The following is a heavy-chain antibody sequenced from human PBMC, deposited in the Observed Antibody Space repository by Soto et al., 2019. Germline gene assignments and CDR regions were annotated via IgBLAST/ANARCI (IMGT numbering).Heavy chain of an antibody. CDR1: GGSFSGHS. CDR2: INHSGRV. CDR3: STRAYDTNGYYRFGP. D-gene: IGHD3-22*01. J-gene: IGHJ5*01. V-gene: IGHV4-34*01. Sequence: SETLSLTCAVYGGSFSGHSWTWIRQSPGKGLEWIGDINHSGRVNYSPSLKSRVTISLDTSKSQFSLTLSAVTAADTAMYYCSTRAYDTNGYYRFGPWGQGTLVTASS.